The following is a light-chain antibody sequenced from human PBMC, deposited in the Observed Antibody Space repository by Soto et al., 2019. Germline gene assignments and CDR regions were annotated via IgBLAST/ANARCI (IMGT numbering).Light chain of an antibody. J-gene: IGKJ1*01. CDR2: GAS. CDR1: QSVTSN. Sequence: ETVMTQSPATLSVTPGERATLSCRASQSVTSNLAWYQQKPDQAPRLLIYGASTRATGIPARFSGSGSGTEFTRTISSLESEDSAVYYCQQYSSWPPWTFGQGTKVDIK. V-gene: IGKV3-15*01. CDR3: QQYSSWPPWT.